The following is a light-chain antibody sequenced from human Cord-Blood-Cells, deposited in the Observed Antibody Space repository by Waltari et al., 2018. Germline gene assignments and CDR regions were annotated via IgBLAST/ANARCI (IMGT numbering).Light chain of an antibody. CDR1: RSNIGSNT. J-gene: IGLJ2*01. CDR3: AAWDDSLNGHVV. V-gene: IGLV1-44*01. CDR2: SNN. Sequence: QSVLTPPPSASGTPGQRVTIPCSGSRSNIGSNTAHWYQQLPGTAPKLLIYSNNQRPSGVPDRFSGSKSGTSASLAISGLQSEDEADYYCAAWDDSLNGHVVFGGGTKLTVL.